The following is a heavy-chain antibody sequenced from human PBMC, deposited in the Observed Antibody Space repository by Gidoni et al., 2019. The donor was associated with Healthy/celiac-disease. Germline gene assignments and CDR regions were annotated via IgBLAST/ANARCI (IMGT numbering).Heavy chain of an antibody. V-gene: IGHV3-23*01. CDR1: GFTFRSYA. CDR3: AKGDSGSYYYYYYYGMDV. J-gene: IGHJ6*02. CDR2: ISGSGGST. D-gene: IGHD1-26*01. Sequence: EVQLLESGGGLVQPGGSLRLSCADSGFTFRSYAMSWVRQAPGKGLEWVSAISGSGGSTYYADSVKGRFTISRDNSKNTLYLLMNSLRAEDTAVYYCAKGDSGSYYYYYYYGMDVWGQGTTVTVSS.